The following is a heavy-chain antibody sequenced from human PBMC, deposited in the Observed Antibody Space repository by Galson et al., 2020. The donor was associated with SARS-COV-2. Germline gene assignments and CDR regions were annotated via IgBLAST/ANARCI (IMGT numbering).Heavy chain of an antibody. CDR1: GGSISSYY. J-gene: IGHJ3*02. CDR3: ARADYYDSSGPADAFDI. D-gene: IGHD3-22*01. V-gene: IGHV4-59*13. CDR2: IYYSGST. Sequence: SETLSLTCTVSGGSISSYYWSWIRQPPGKGLEWIGYIYYSGSTNYNPSLKSRVTISVDTSKNQFSLKLSSVTAADTAVYYCARADYYDSSGPADAFDIWGQGTMVTVSS.